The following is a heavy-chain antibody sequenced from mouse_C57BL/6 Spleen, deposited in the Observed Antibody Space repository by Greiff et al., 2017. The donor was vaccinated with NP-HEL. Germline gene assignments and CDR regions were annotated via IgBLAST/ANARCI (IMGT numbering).Heavy chain of an antibody. CDR1: GYTFTDYE. J-gene: IGHJ4*01. Sequence: VQLQQSGAELVRPGASVTLSCKASGYTFTDYEMHWVKQTPVHGLEWIGAIDPETGGTAYNQKFKGKAILTADKSSSTAYMELRSLTSEDSAVYYCTIYYDYDDGGPSYAMDYWGQGTSVTVSS. CDR2: IDPETGGT. V-gene: IGHV1-15*01. D-gene: IGHD2-4*01. CDR3: TIYYDYDDGGPSYAMDY.